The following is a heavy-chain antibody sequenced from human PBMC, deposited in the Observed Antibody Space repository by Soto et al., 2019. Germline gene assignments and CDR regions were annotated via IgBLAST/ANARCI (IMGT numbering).Heavy chain of an antibody. CDR2: ISRDSRSI. J-gene: IGHJ4*02. V-gene: IGHV3-9*01. D-gene: IGHD4-17*01. CDR3: VKDALTTVAYYFDY. Sequence: GGSLRLSCEVSGFRFDDYGMHWVRQAPGKGLEWIAGISRDSRSISYGASMKGRFTISRDNAENSLYLQLNSLRADDTAFYYCVKDALTTVAYYFDYWGQGALVTVSS. CDR1: GFRFDDYG.